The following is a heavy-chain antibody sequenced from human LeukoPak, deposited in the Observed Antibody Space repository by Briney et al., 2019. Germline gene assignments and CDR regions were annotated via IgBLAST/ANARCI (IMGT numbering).Heavy chain of an antibody. CDR2: ISYDGSNK. Sequence: GGSLRLSCAASGFTFNSYGMHWVRQAPGKGLEWVAVISYDGSNKYYADSVKGRFTISRDNSKNTLYLQMNSLRAEDTAVYYCAKRPPANGFYFDYWGQGTLVTVSS. CDR1: GFTFNSYG. J-gene: IGHJ4*02. V-gene: IGHV3-30*18. CDR3: AKRPPANGFYFDY.